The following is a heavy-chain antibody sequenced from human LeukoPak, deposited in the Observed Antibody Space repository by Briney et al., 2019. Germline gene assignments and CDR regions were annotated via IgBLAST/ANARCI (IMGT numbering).Heavy chain of an antibody. J-gene: IGHJ6*02. V-gene: IGHV1-2*02. CDR3: ARDRGTVRGVIQDYYGMDV. Sequence: ASVKVSCKASGYTFTGYYMHWVRQAPGQGLEWMGWINPNSGGTNYAQKFQGRVTMTRDTSISTAYMELSRLRSDDTAVYYCARDRGTVRGVIQDYYGMDVWGQGTTVTVSS. CDR1: GYTFTGYY. D-gene: IGHD3-10*01. CDR2: INPNSGGT.